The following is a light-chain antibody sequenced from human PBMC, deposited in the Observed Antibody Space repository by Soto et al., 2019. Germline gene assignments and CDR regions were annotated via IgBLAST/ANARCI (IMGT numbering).Light chain of an antibody. J-gene: IGKJ3*01. CDR2: DAS. CDR3: QQRYSLIT. V-gene: IGKV3-11*01. CDR1: QSVDNF. Sequence: DIVLRQSPATLSMSLGDGATLSCRASQSVDNFLAWYQHKPGQPPRLLIYDASKRANGVPARFSGRGSGTDFTLTISSLQPEDFAVYYCQQRYSLITFGPGTKVDL.